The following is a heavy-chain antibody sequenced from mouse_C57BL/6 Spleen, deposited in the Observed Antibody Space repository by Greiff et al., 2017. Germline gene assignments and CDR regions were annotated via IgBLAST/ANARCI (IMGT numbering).Heavy chain of an antibody. V-gene: IGHV1-64*01. CDR1: GYTFTSYL. CDR3: ARGLIITTVVATDDY. D-gene: IGHD1-1*01. CDR2: IHPNSGST. Sequence: QVQLQQPGAELVKPGASVKLSCKASGYTFTSYLMHWVKQRPGQGLEWIGMIHPNSGSTNYNEKFKSKATLTVDKSSSTAYMQLSSLTSEDSAVYYCARGLIITTVVATDDYWGQGTTLTVSS. J-gene: IGHJ2*01.